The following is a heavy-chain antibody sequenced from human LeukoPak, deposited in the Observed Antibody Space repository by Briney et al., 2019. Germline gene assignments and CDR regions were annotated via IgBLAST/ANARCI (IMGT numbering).Heavy chain of an antibody. CDR1: GFTFSSYA. J-gene: IGHJ4*02. CDR2: VSENGRA. Sequence: PGGSLRLSCAASGFTFSSYAMSWVRQAPGKGPEWVSFVSENGRAAYAASVKGRFTISRDNSRNTLYLQMSSLRAEDTALYYCTKRLGDYFDYWGQGTLVTVSS. D-gene: IGHD4-17*01. V-gene: IGHV3-23*01. CDR3: TKRLGDYFDY.